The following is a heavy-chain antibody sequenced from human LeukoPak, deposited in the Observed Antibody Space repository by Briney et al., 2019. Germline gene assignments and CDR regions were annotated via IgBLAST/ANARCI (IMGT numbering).Heavy chain of an antibody. J-gene: IGHJ4*02. D-gene: IGHD3-10*01. CDR2: IYYSGST. Sequence: PSETLSLTCTDSGGSISSSSYYWGWIRQPPGKGLEWIGSIYYSGSTYYKSSLKSRVTISVDTSKNQFSLKLSSVTAADTAVFYCARLFFSGSYPHYFDYWGQGTLVTVSS. V-gene: IGHV4-39*01. CDR3: ARLFFSGSYPHYFDY. CDR1: GGSISSSSYY.